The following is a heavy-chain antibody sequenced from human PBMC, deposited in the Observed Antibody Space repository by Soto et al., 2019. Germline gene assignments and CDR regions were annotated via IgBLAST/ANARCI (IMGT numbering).Heavy chain of an antibody. J-gene: IGHJ5*02. CDR2: INPSSGGT. D-gene: IGHD3-3*01. CDR3: AREGAYYDFWSGYSWFDP. V-gene: IGHV1-2*04. Sequence: GASVKVSCKASGYTFTGYYMHWVRQAPGQGLEWMGWINPSSGGTNYAQKFQGWVTMTRDTSISTAYMELSRLRSDDTAVYYCAREGAYYDFWSGYSWFDPWGQGTLVTVSS. CDR1: GYTFTGYY.